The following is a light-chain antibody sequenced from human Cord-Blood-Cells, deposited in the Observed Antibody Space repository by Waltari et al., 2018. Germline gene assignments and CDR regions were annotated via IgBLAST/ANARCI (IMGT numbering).Light chain of an antibody. Sequence: DIQMTQSPSSLSASVGDRVTITCRASQSSCSYLNWYQQKPGKAPKLLIYAASSLQSGFPSRFSGSGSGTDFILTISSLQPEDFATYYCQQSYSTLPMYSFGQGTKLEIK. J-gene: IGKJ2*03. CDR3: QQSYSTLPMYS. V-gene: IGKV1-39*01. CDR1: QSSCSY. CDR2: AAS.